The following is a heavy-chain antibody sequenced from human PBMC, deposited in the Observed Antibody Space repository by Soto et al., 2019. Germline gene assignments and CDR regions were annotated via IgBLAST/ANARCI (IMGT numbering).Heavy chain of an antibody. Sequence: QVQLVQSGAEVKKPGASVKVSCKTSGYTFTHYYIHWVRQAPGQGLEWVAIINPNGGSTNDAQNFRGRVTLTIDTATTTVSMEWSSRRPEDTAVFYCARDLAAADHWGQGTLVTVSS. D-gene: IGHD6-13*01. J-gene: IGHJ4*02. CDR1: GYTFTHYY. CDR3: ARDLAAADH. V-gene: IGHV1-46*01. CDR2: INPNGGST.